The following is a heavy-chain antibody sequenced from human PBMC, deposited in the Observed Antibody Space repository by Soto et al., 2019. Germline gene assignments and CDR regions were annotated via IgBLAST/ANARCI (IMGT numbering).Heavy chain of an antibody. Sequence: RGESLKISCQSSGYTFSNFWIGWVRQLPGKGLEWMGIIYPGDHETRDSPSFHGKVTISADRSINTAYLQWNSLEASDTAFYFCARSPRSSPYFDYWGQGALVTVSS. J-gene: IGHJ4*02. V-gene: IGHV5-51*01. D-gene: IGHD6-13*01. CDR2: IYPGDHET. CDR3: ARSPRSSPYFDY. CDR1: GYTFSNFW.